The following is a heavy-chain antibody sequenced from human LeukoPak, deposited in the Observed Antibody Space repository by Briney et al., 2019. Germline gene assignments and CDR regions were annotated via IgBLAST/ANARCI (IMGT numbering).Heavy chain of an antibody. V-gene: IGHV1-18*01. Sequence: ASVKVSCKASGYTFTSYPMNWVRQAPGQGLEWMGWISAYNGNTNYAQKLQGRVTMTTDTSTSTAYMELRSLRSDDTAVYYCARPLGYSSSWPYDYWGQGTLVTVSS. CDR3: ARPLGYSSSWPYDY. CDR2: ISAYNGNT. J-gene: IGHJ4*02. D-gene: IGHD6-13*01. CDR1: GYTFTSYP.